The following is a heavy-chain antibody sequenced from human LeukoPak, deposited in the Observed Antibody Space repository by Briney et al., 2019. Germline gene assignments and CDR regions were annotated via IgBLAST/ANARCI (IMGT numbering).Heavy chain of an antibody. D-gene: IGHD6-13*01. CDR1: GGSISSYY. CDR2: TYYSGST. V-gene: IGHV4-59*01. J-gene: IGHJ4*02. CDR3: ARGGRSSSWSEGLFDY. Sequence: PSETLSLTCTVSGGSISSYYWSWIRQPPGKGLEWIGYTYYSGSTNYNPSLKSRVTISVDTSKNQFSLKLSSVTAADTAVYYCARGGRSSSWSEGLFDYWGQGTLVTVSS.